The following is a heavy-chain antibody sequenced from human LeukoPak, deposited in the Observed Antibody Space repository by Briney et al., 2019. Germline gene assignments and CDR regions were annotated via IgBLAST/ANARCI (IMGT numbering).Heavy chain of an antibody. V-gene: IGHV3-23*01. Sequence: GGSLRLSCAASGFTFSSYAMSWVRQAPGKGLGWVSAISGSGGSTYYADSVKGRFTISRDNSKNTLYLQMNSLRAEDTAVYSCAKGGYSYASFDYWGQGTLVTVSS. D-gene: IGHD5-18*01. CDR2: ISGSGGST. CDR3: AKGGYSYASFDY. J-gene: IGHJ4*02. CDR1: GFTFSSYA.